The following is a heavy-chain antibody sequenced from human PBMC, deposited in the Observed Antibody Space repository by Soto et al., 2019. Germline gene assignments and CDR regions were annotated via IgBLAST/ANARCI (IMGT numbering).Heavy chain of an antibody. J-gene: IGHJ6*02. CDR3: ARDTTTFPHYYGMDV. Sequence: QVQLVQSGAEVKKPGSSVKVSCKASGDTFSTYSITWVRQAPGQVLEWVGRIIPFVNVRNYAQKFQGRLTISSDKFTTTAYMELSSLRSEDTAVYYCARDTTTFPHYYGMDVWGQGTTVTVSS. CDR1: GDTFSTYS. CDR2: IIPFVNVR. D-gene: IGHD4-17*01. V-gene: IGHV1-69*04.